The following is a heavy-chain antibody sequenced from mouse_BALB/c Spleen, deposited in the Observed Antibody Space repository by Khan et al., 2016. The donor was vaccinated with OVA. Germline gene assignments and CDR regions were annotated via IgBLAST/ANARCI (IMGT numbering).Heavy chain of an antibody. D-gene: IGHD1-1*01. V-gene: IGHV1-7*01. J-gene: IGHJ3*01. CDR3: VNHGSSSAWFTY. Sequence: VQLQQSGAELAKPGASVKMSCKASGYTFTSYWMHWVKQRPGQGLEWIGYINPATDYTEYNQKFKNKSTLTADKSSSPAYMQLSSLTSEDSAVYYCVNHGSSSAWFTYWGQGTPVTVSA. CDR2: INPATDYT. CDR1: GYTFTSYW.